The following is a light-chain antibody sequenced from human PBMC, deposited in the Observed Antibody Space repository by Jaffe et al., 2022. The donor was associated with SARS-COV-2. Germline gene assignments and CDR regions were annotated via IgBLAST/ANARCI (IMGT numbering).Light chain of an antibody. V-gene: IGKV1-39*01. CDR2: TAS. CDR3: QQSHSAPFT. CDR1: QSISNY. Sequence: DIQMTQSPSSLSASVGDRVTITCRASQSISNYLNWYQQKPGKAPNLLIYTASRLQSGVPSRFSGRGSGTDFTLTVSSLQPEDFGIYYCQQSHSAPFTFGPGTKVDI. J-gene: IGKJ3*01.